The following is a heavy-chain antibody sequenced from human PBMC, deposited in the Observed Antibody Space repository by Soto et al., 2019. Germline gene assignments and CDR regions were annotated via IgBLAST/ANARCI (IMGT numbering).Heavy chain of an antibody. Sequence: VQLVESGGGVVQPGRSLRLSCAVSAFTFSTYGMSWVRQAPGKGLEWVSAISASSSTTYYADSVKGRFAISRDNSKKTLHLQMDSLRADDTAVYYCAKPGYAGSYGDSRGRDKYYIDYWGQGTLVTVSS. D-gene: IGHD4-17*01. J-gene: IGHJ4*02. CDR1: AFTFSTYG. V-gene: IGHV3-23*04. CDR2: ISASSSTT. CDR3: AKPGYAGSYGDSRGRDKYYIDY.